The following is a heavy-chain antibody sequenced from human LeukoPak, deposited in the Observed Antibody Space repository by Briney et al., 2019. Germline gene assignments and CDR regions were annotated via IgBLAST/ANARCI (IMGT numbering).Heavy chain of an antibody. V-gene: IGHV3-43*02. J-gene: IGHJ4*02. D-gene: IGHD3-9*01. Sequence: GGSLRLSCAASGFTFDDYAMHWVRQAPGKGLEWVSLISGDGGSTYYADSVKGRFTISRDNSKNSLYLQMSSLRTEDTALYYCAKGGEGYFDWLLLGYWGQGTLVTVSS. CDR2: ISGDGGST. CDR1: GFTFDDYA. CDR3: AKGGEGYFDWLLLGY.